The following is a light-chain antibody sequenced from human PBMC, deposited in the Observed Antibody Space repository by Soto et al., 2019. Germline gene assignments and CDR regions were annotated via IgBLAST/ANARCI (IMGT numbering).Light chain of an antibody. V-gene: IGKV1-39*01. CDR3: QQSYSTPYS. Sequence: DIQMTQSPSSLSASVGDRVTITCRASQSISSYLNWYQQKPGKAPKLLIYAASSLQSGVPSRFSGSGPWTDFTLTSSSLQPEDFATYYCQQSYSTPYSFGQGTKLDIK. J-gene: IGKJ2*01. CDR2: AAS. CDR1: QSISSY.